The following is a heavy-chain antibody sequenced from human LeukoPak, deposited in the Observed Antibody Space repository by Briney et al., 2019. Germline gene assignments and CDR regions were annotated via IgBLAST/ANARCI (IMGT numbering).Heavy chain of an antibody. D-gene: IGHD6-19*01. Sequence: ASVKVSCKASGGTFSSYAISWVRQAPGQGLEWMGGIIPIFGTANYAQKFQGRVTITADKSTSTAYMELSSLRSEDTAVYYCARDNQRGSSGWPYYYYYYMDVWGKGTTVTVSS. V-gene: IGHV1-69*06. CDR1: GGTFSSYA. J-gene: IGHJ6*03. CDR2: IIPIFGTA. CDR3: ARDNQRGSSGWPYYYYYYMDV.